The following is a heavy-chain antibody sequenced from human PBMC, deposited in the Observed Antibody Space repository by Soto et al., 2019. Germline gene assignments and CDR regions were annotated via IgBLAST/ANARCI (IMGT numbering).Heavy chain of an antibody. J-gene: IGHJ4*02. V-gene: IGHV3-7*01. Sequence: GGSLRLSCAASGLTFSSYWMSWVRQAPGKGLEWVANIKQDGSQKYYVDSVKGRFTISRDNAKNSLYLQMNSLRVEDTAVYYCASAYYYDSSGYSPGGYWGQGTLVTVSS. CDR2: IKQDGSQK. D-gene: IGHD3-22*01. CDR1: GLTFSSYW. CDR3: ASAYYYDSSGYSPGGY.